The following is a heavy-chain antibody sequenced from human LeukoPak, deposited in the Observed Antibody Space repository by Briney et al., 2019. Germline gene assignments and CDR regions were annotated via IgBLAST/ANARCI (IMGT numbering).Heavy chain of an antibody. CDR2: ISYSGSH. V-gene: IGHV4-59*12. J-gene: IGHJ1*01. CDR1: GGSISSYY. D-gene: IGHD3-16*01. CDR3: ARGRRGRAEYFQH. Sequence: PSETLSLTCTVCGGSISSYYWSWIRQPPGKGLEWIGYISYSGSHDSNPSLKSRVTISVDRSKNQFSLKLSSVTAADTAVYYCARGRRGRAEYFQHWGQGTLVTVSS.